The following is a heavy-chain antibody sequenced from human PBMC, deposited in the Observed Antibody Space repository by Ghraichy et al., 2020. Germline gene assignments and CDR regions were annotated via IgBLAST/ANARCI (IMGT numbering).Heavy chain of an antibody. D-gene: IGHD2-2*02. V-gene: IGHV3-23*01. CDR1: GFTFSSYA. CDR3: AKVSDCSSTSCYTWYYYYTDV. J-gene: IGHJ6*03. Sequence: GGSLRLSCAASGFTFSSYAMSWVRQAPGKGLEWVSAISGSGGSKYYADSVKGRFTISRDNSKNTLYLQMNSLRAEDTAVYYCAKVSDCSSTSCYTWYYYYTDVWGKGTTVTVSS. CDR2: ISGSGGSK.